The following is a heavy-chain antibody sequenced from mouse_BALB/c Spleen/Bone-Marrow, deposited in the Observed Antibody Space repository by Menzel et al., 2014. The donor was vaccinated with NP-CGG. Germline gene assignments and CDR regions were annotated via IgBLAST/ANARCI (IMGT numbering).Heavy chain of an antibody. Sequence: EVKLMESGGGLVQPKGSLKLSCAASGFTFNTNAMNWVRQAPGKGLEWVARIRSKSNNYATYYADSVKDRFTISRDDSQSMLYLQMNNLKTEDTAMYHCVRDPSNWERAMDYWGQGTSVTVSS. CDR2: IRSKSNNYAT. D-gene: IGHD4-1*01. CDR1: GFTFNTNA. V-gene: IGHV10S3*01. CDR3: VRDPSNWERAMDY. J-gene: IGHJ4*01.